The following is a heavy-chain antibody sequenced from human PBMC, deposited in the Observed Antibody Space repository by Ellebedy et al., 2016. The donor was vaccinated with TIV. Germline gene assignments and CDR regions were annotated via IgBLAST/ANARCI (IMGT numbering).Heavy chain of an antibody. Sequence: ASVKVSXXASGGTFSTYAISWVRQAPGQGLEWMGGIIPIFGTANYAQKFQGRVTITADESTSTAYMELSSLRSEDTAVYYCARENVVGEERGGYFDYWGQGTLVTVSS. CDR2: IIPIFGTA. J-gene: IGHJ4*02. D-gene: IGHD2/OR15-2a*01. CDR1: GGTFSTYA. CDR3: ARENVVGEERGGYFDY. V-gene: IGHV1-69*13.